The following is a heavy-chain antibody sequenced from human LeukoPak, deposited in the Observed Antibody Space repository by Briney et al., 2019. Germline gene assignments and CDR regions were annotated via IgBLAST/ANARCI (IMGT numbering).Heavy chain of an antibody. J-gene: IGHJ4*02. Sequence: PSETLSLTCTVSGGSVGSYFWSWIRQPPGKGLEWIGYISYDGNTNYNPSLKSRVTLSVDTSKNQFSLKLSSVTAADTAVYYCAGQDRGYFDYWGQGTLVTVSS. CDR3: AGQDRGYFDY. CDR1: GGSVGSYF. CDR2: ISYDGNT. V-gene: IGHV4-59*08.